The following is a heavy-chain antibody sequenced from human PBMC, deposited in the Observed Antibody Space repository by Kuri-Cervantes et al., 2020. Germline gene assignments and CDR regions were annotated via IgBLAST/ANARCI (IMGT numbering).Heavy chain of an antibody. J-gene: IGHJ2*01. CDR2: IIPIFGTA. CDR1: GYTFSSNG. D-gene: IGHD6-13*01. Sequence: SVKVSCKATGYTFSSNGISWVRQAPGQGLEWMGGIIPIFGTANYAQKFQGRVTITADESTSTAYMELSSLRSEDTAVYYCARVPIAAAVNYWYFDLWGRGTLVTVSS. V-gene: IGHV1-69*13. CDR3: ARVPIAAAVNYWYFDL.